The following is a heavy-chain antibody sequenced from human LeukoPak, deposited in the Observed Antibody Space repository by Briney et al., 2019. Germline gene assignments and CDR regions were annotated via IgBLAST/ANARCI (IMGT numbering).Heavy chain of an antibody. CDR2: ISYAGNT. Sequence: SETLSLTCTVSGGSINNYSWSWIRQPPGKGLEWIGYISYAGNTNYNPSLKSRVTISVDTSKNQFSLKLSSVTAADTAVYYCARASGGKAPMDVWGQGTTVTVSS. V-gene: IGHV4-59*01. CDR3: ARASGGKAPMDV. D-gene: IGHD4-23*01. CDR1: GGSINNYS. J-gene: IGHJ6*02.